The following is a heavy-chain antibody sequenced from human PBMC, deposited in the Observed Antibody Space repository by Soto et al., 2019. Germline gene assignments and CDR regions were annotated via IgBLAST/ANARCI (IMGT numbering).Heavy chain of an antibody. CDR2: ISAYNGNT. CDR3: ARETIGYYYYYYMDV. J-gene: IGHJ6*03. V-gene: IGHV1-18*01. Sequence: ASVKVSCKASGYTFTSYGISWVRQAPGQGLEWMGWISAYNGNTNYAQKLQGRVTMTTDTSTSTAYMELRSLRSDDTAVYYCARETIGYYYYYYMDVWGKGTTVTVSS. CDR1: GYTFTSYG. D-gene: IGHD3-3*01.